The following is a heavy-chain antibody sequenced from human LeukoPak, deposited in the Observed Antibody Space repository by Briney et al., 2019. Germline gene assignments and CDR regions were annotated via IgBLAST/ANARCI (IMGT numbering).Heavy chain of an antibody. V-gene: IGHV3-53*01. J-gene: IGHJ4*02. CDR1: ALTVSSNY. CDR2: ICSGGST. D-gene: IGHD1-14*01. CDR3: ARDDRGHGGSDFDY. Sequence: GESLRLSCAASALTVSSNYMTWVRQAPGDVMEWVSVICSGGSTFYADTVKGRFTISRDNSKNTLYLQMSSLSAEDTAVYYCARDDRGHGGSDFDYWGQGTLVTVSS.